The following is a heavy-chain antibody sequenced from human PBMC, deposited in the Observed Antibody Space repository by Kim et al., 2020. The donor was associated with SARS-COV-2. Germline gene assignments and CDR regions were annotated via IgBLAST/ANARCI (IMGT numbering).Heavy chain of an antibody. D-gene: IGHD2-15*01. V-gene: IGHV1-69*04. CDR2: GEA. J-gene: IGHJ5*02. Sequence: GEATHAQTFQGRVTITADKATRTAYMELSSLRSEDTAVYYCARGDIWFDPWGQGTLVTVSS. CDR3: ARGDIWFDP.